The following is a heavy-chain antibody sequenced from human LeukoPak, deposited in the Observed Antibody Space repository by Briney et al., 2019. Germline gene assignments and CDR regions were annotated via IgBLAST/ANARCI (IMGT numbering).Heavy chain of an antibody. J-gene: IGHJ6*02. Sequence: ASVKVSCKASGYTFTGYYMHWVRQAPGQGLEWMGRINPNSGGTNYAQKFQGRVTMTRDTSISTAYMELSRLRSDDTAVYYCARDLGRNSYYDMDVWGQGTTVTVSS. D-gene: IGHD5-24*01. CDR1: GYTFTGYY. V-gene: IGHV1-2*06. CDR3: ARDLGRNSYYDMDV. CDR2: INPNSGGT.